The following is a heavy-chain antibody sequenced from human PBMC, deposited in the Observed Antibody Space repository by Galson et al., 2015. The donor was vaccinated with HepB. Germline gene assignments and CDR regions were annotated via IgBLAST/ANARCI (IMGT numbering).Heavy chain of an antibody. Sequence: SLRLSCAASGFTFSNAWMSWVRQAPGKGLEWVSAISGSGGSTYYADSVKGRFTISRDNSKNTLYLQMNSLRAEDTAVYYCAKDIVVVPAAIPGFDYWGQGTLVTVSS. D-gene: IGHD2-2*02. V-gene: IGHV3-23*01. J-gene: IGHJ4*02. CDR2: ISGSGGST. CDR1: GFTFSNAW. CDR3: AKDIVVVPAAIPGFDY.